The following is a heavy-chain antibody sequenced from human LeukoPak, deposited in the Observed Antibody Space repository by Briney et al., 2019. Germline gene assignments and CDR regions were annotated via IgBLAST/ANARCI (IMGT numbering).Heavy chain of an antibody. J-gene: IGHJ5*02. CDR2: FYNSGRT. Sequence: PSQTLSLTCTVSGGSISSDLYYWNWIRQPAGKGLEWIGRFYNSGRTNFNPSLKSRVTISADTSKNQLSLKLRSVTAADTAVYYCARGDLKSDWFDPWGQGTLVIVST. CDR1: GGSISSDLYY. CDR3: ARGDLKSDWFDP. V-gene: IGHV4-61*02. D-gene: IGHD3-3*01.